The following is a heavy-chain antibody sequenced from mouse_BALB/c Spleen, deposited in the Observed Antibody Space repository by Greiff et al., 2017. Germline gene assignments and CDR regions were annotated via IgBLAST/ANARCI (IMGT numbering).Heavy chain of an antibody. CDR3: ARLGWYAMDY. V-gene: IGHV5-17*02. D-gene: IGHD2-3*01. J-gene: IGHJ4*01. CDR2: ISSGSSTI. Sequence: EVQVVESGGGLVQPGGSRKLSCAASGFTFSSFGMHWVRQAPEKGLEWVAYISSGSSTIYYADTVKGRFTISRDNPKNTLFLQMTSLRSEDTAMYYCARLGWYAMDYWGQGTSVTVSS. CDR1: GFTFSSFG.